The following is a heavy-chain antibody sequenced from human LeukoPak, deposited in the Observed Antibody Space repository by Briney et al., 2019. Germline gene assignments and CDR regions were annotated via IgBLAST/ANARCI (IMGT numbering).Heavy chain of an antibody. CDR2: IYHSGST. D-gene: IGHD3-22*01. Sequence: SETLSFTCAVSGGSISSGGYSWSWIRQPPGKDLEWIGYIYHSGSTYYNPSLKSRVTISVDRTKNQFSLKLSSVTAADTAVYYCARGISYYDSSGYYNNWFDPWGQGSLVTVSS. V-gene: IGHV4-30-2*01. J-gene: IGHJ5*02. CDR3: ARGISYYDSSGYYNNWFDP. CDR1: GGSISSGGYS.